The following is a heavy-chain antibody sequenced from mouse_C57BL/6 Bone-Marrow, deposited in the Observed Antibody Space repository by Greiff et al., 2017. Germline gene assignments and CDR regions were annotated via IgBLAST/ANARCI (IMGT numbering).Heavy chain of an antibody. J-gene: IGHJ4*01. V-gene: IGHV1-11*01. CDR2: IYPVSGDT. D-gene: IGHD2-4*01. CDR1: GYTFTDHI. CDR3: GRGGYEYDCYARDY. Sequence: VQLQQSGAELASPGASVTLSCKASGYTFTDHIMNWVKKRPGQGLEWIGRIYPVSGDTNYTQKFMGQATFSVDRSSSTVYMVLNSLTSEDPAVDYCGRGGYEYDCYARDYWGQGTSVTVSS.